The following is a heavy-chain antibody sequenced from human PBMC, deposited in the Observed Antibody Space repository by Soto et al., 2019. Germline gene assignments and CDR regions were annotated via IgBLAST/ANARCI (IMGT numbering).Heavy chain of an antibody. J-gene: IGHJ6*02. CDR1: GYSFTSYW. V-gene: IGHV5-10-1*01. Sequence: RGESLRISCKGSGYSFTSYWISWVRQMPGKGLEWMGRIDPSDSYTNYSPSFQGHVTISADKSIGTVYLQWSSLKASDTAMYYCASDYDFWSGYLGVWGQGTTVTVPS. CDR3: ASDYDFWSGYLGV. D-gene: IGHD3-3*01. CDR2: IDPSDSYT.